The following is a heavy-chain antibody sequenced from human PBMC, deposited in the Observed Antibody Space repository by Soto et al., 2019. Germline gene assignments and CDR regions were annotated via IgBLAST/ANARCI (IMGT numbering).Heavy chain of an antibody. J-gene: IGHJ4*02. D-gene: IGHD3-3*01. CDR3: ARVMSGYYFFDS. CDR2: IYKSGSS. CDR1: VDSINTAEYY. V-gene: IGHV4-30-4*01. Sequence: PSETLSLACTVSVDSINTAEYYWSWFLQTPGRGLEWIAYIYKSGSSYYNPSLRSRVTLSVDTSKNQVSLRLMSVTAADTAVYFCARVMSGYYFFDSRGQGTLVTVSS.